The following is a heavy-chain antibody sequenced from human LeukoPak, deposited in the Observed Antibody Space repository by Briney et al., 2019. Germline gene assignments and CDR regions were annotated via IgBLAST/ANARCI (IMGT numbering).Heavy chain of an antibody. V-gene: IGHV4-59*08. CDR2: IHYTGST. D-gene: IGHD6-13*01. Sequence: SGTLSLTCTVSGGPIRSYYWSWIRQPPGKGLEWIGYIHYTGSTKYNPSLNSRVTMSVDTSKNQFSLQLSSVTATDTAVYFCARHSSSWYPDYWGQGTLVTVSS. J-gene: IGHJ4*02. CDR3: ARHSSSWYPDY. CDR1: GGPIRSYY.